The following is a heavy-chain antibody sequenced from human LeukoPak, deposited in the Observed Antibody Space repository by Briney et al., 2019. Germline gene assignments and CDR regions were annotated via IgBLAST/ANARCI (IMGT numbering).Heavy chain of an antibody. D-gene: IGHD1-7*01. CDR1: GFTFSTYG. CDR3: AASGPVGGNWYSTDF. CDR2: TRYDGVNK. V-gene: IGHV3-30*02. J-gene: IGHJ4*02. Sequence: GGALRLSCAASGFTFSTYGMHWVRQAPGKGLELVTFTRYDGVNKYYADSVKGRFTISRDNSKSTLYLQMNSLRTEDTAVYYCAASGPVGGNWYSTDFWGQGTLVTVSS.